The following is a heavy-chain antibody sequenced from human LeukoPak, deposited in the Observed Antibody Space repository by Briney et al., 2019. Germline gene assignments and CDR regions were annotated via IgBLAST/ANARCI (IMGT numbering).Heavy chain of an antibody. CDR2: INPNSGGT. D-gene: IGHD5-12*01. Sequence: GASVKVCCKASGYTFTGYYMHWVRQAPGQGLEWMGWINPNSGGTNYAQKFQGRVTMTRDTSISTAYMELSRLRSDDTAVYYCAREYSGYDYYGMDVWGQGTTVTVSS. CDR1: GYTFTGYY. V-gene: IGHV1-2*02. J-gene: IGHJ6*02. CDR3: AREYSGYDYYGMDV.